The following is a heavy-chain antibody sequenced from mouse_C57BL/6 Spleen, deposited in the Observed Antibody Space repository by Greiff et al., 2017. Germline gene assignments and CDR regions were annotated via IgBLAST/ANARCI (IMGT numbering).Heavy chain of an antibody. CDR3: ARGAMMGTDYYAMDY. J-gene: IGHJ4*01. CDR1: GYTFTSYW. V-gene: IGHV1-69*01. CDR2: IDPSDSYT. Sequence: QVQLQQPGAELVMPGASVKLSCKASGYTFTSYWMHWVKQRPGQGLEWIGEIDPSDSYTNYNQKFKGKSTLTVDKSSSTAYMQLSSLTSEASAVYYGARGAMMGTDYYAMDYWGQGTSVTVSS. D-gene: IGHD2-3*01.